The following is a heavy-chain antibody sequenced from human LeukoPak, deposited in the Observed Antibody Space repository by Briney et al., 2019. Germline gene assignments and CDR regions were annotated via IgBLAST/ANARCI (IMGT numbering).Heavy chain of an antibody. J-gene: IGHJ4*02. CDR1: GYTFTSYG. V-gene: IGHV1-18*01. CDR2: ISAYNGNT. CDR3: ARFIWSDPTPAY. Sequence: ASVKVSCKASGYTFTSYGISWVRQAPGQGLEWMGWISAYNGNTNYAQKLQGRVTMTTDTSTSTAYMELRSLRSDDTAVYCCARFIWSDPTPAYWGQGTLVTVSS. D-gene: IGHD3-3*01.